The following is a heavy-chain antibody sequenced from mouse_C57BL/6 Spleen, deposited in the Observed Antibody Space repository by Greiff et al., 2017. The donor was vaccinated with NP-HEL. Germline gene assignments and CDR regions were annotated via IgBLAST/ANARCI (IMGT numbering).Heavy chain of an antibody. CDR1: GFTFSSYA. CDR3: ARDDDGYYVYAMDY. V-gene: IGHV5-4*01. D-gene: IGHD2-3*01. J-gene: IGHJ4*01. Sequence: DVKLVESGGGLVKPGGSLKLSCAASGFTFSSYAMSWVRQTPEKRLEWVATISDGGSYTYYPDNVKGRFTISRDNAKNNLYLQMSHLKSEDTAMYYCARDDDGYYVYAMDYWGQGTSVTVSS. CDR2: ISDGGSYT.